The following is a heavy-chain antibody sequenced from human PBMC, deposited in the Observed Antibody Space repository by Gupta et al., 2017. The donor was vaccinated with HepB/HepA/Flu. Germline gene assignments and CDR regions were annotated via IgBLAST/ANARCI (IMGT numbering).Heavy chain of an antibody. J-gene: IGHJ6*03. CDR2: VQYSGRA. CDR1: GASMTDSSF. D-gene: IGHD2-21*01. V-gene: IGHV4-59*01. CDR3: ARELPFVGRSNYHMAA. Sequence: QVQLQESGPGLVKPSETLSLSCTVSGASMTDSSFWTWIRQPPGKGLEWIGNVQYSGRANYLPSLSGRINLSIDISKNQFYRKMTAVTAVDTAIYYCARELPFVGRSNYHMAAGGNGTTVTVXS.